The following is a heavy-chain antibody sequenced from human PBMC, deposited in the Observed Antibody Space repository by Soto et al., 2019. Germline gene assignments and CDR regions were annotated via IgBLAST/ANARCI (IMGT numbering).Heavy chain of an antibody. Sequence: GASLKVSFKASCYTFTIYCISLVLHSPGQGLEWMGWISAYNGNTNYAQKLQGRVTMNTDTSTSTAYMELRSLRSDDTAVYYCERLRGWMDELFDSWGQGTLVTVSS. V-gene: IGHV1-18*01. CDR1: CYTFTIYC. J-gene: IGHJ4*02. CDR3: ERLRGWMDELFDS. CDR2: ISAYNGNT. D-gene: IGHD1-7*01.